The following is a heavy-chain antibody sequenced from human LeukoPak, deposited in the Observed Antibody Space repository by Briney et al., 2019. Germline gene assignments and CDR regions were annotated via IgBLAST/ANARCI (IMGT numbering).Heavy chain of an antibody. V-gene: IGHV3-30*04. CDR3: AREVEDVRWLRLYNWFDP. J-gene: IGHJ5*02. D-gene: IGHD5-12*01. Sequence: GRSLRLSCGASGFTFSSYAMHWVRQAPGKGLEWVTVISYDGSNKYYADSVKGRFTISRDNSKNTLYLQMNSLRAEDTAVYYCAREVEDVRWLRLYNWFDPWGQGTLVTVSS. CDR2: ISYDGSNK. CDR1: GFTFSSYA.